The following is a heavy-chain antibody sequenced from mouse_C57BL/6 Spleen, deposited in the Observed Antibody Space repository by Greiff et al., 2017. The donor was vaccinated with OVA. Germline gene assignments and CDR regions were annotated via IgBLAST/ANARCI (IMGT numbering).Heavy chain of an antibody. Sequence: VQLQQPGAELVKPGASVKLSCKASGYTFTSYWMHWVKQRPGRGLEWIGRIDPNSGGTKYNEKFKSKATLTVDKPSSTAYMQLSSLTSEDSAVYYCARELTTVVAFNWYFDVWGTGTTVTVSS. CDR2: IDPNSGGT. CDR1: GYTFTSYW. V-gene: IGHV1-72*01. D-gene: IGHD1-1*01. CDR3: ARELTTVVAFNWYFDV. J-gene: IGHJ1*03.